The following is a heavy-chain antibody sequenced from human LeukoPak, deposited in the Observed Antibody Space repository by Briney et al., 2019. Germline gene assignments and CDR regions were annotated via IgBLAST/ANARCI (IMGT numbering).Heavy chain of an antibody. J-gene: IGHJ4*02. CDR2: ISSSSSTI. Sequence: GGSLRLSCTASGFSFSDYSMNWVRQAPGKGLEWVSYISSSSSTIYYADSVKGRFTISRDNAKNSLYLQMNSLRDEDTAVYYCARGRVYCSGTSCYEDYWGQGTLVTVSS. CDR1: GFSFSDYS. CDR3: ARGRVYCSGTSCYEDY. D-gene: IGHD2-2*01. V-gene: IGHV3-48*02.